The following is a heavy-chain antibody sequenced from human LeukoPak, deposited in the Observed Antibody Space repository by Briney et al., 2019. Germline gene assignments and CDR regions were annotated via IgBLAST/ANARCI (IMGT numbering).Heavy chain of an antibody. J-gene: IGHJ5*02. CDR1: GFTFSSYW. CDR3: AKPGGGNYFTHNYFHP. CDR2: IASDGSST. D-gene: IGHD1-26*01. V-gene: IGHV3-74*01. Sequence: GGSLRLSCAASGFTFSSYWMNWVRQAPGKGLVWVSRIASDGSSTTYADSVKGRFSISRDNSKNTLYLQMNSLRADDTAVYYCAKPGGGNYFTHNYFHPWGQGTLVAVSS.